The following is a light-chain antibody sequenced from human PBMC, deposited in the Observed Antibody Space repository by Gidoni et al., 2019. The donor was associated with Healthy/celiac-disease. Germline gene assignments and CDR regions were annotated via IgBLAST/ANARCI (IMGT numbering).Light chain of an antibody. CDR3: QQYDNLLRALT. CDR1: QDISNY. CDR2: DAS. J-gene: IGKJ4*01. V-gene: IGKV1-33*01. Sequence: DIKMTQSPSSLSASVGDRVTITCQASQDISNYLNWYQQKPGKAPKLLIYDASNLETGVPSRFSGSGSGTDFTFTISSLQPEDIATYYCQQYDNLLRALTFXGXTKVEIK.